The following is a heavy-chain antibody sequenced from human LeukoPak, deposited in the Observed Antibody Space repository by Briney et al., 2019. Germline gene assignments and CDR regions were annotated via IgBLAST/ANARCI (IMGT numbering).Heavy chain of an antibody. CDR1: GFTFDDYA. CDR2: ISWNSGSI. J-gene: IGHJ4*02. Sequence: PGRSLRLSCAASGFTFDDYAMHWVRQAPGKGLEWVSGISWNSGSIGYADSVKGRLTISRDNAKNSLYLQMNSLRAEDTALYYCAKDRSGSYLDYWGQGTLVTVSS. CDR3: AKDRSGSYLDY. V-gene: IGHV3-9*01. D-gene: IGHD1-26*01.